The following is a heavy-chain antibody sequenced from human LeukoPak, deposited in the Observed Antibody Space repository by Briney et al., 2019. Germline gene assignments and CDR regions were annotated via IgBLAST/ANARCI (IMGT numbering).Heavy chain of an antibody. Sequence: ASVKVSCKASGYIFTSYGISWVRQAPGEGLEWMGWISAHNGKPNYAQKFQGRVTMTTDTSTSTAYMELRSLRSDDTAVYYCARDLSYYYDSSIYYYPDYFQHWGQGTLVTVSS. CDR1: GYIFTSYG. CDR2: ISAHNGKP. J-gene: IGHJ1*01. V-gene: IGHV1-18*01. CDR3: ARDLSYYYDSSIYYYPDYFQH. D-gene: IGHD3-22*01.